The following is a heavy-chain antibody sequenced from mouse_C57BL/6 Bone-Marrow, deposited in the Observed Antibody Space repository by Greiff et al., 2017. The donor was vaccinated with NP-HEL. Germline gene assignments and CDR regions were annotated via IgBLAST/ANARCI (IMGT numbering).Heavy chain of an antibody. D-gene: IGHD1-3*01. Sequence: VQLQQPGAELVKPGASVKLSCTASGYTFTSYWMHWVRQRPGRGLEWIGRIDPNSGYTKYNEKFKSNATLTADKPYSTAYMQLSSLTSEDSAVYYWARCGPSSYYFDYWGQGTTVTVSS. CDR2: IDPNSGYT. CDR1: GYTFTSYW. V-gene: IGHV1-72*01. J-gene: IGHJ2*01. CDR3: ARCGPSSYYFDY.